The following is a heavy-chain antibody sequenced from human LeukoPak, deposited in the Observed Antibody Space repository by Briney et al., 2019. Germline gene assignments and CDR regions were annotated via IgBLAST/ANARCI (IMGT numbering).Heavy chain of an antibody. D-gene: IGHD2-15*01. CDR1: GGTFISYA. V-gene: IGHV1-69*13. Sequence: SVKASCKASGGTFISYAISWVRQAPGQGLECMGGIIPIFGTANYAQKFQGRVTITADESTSTAYMELSSLRSDDTAVYYCARDGCSGGSCYNDYWGEGTLVTVSS. CDR3: ARDGCSGGSCYNDY. CDR2: IIPIFGTA. J-gene: IGHJ4*02.